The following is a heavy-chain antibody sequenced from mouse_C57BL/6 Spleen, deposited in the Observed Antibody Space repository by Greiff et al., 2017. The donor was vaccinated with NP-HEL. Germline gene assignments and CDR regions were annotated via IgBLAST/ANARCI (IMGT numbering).Heavy chain of an antibody. J-gene: IGHJ3*01. D-gene: IGHD1-3*01. CDR3: ARGKFWFAY. CDR1: GYSFTGYY. Sequence: EVQLQESGPELVKPGASVKISCKASGYSFTGYYMNWVKQSPEKSLEWIGEINPSTGGTTYNQKFKAKATLTVDKSSSTAYMQLKSLTSEDSAVYYCARGKFWFAYWGQGTLVTVSA. V-gene: IGHV1-42*01. CDR2: INPSTGGT.